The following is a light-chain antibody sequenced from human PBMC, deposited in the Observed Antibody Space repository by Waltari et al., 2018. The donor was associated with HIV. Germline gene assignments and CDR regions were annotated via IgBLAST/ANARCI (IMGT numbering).Light chain of an antibody. V-gene: IGKV3-20*01. Sequence: EIVLTQSPDTLSLFPGESGTLSCRASQTLSSSNLAWYQQKPGQPPRLLMYGASSRATGIPDRFSGSGSGTDFTLTISRLEAEDSAVYYCQQYGNSPVTFGQGTKVEIK. J-gene: IGKJ1*01. CDR1: QTLSSSN. CDR2: GAS. CDR3: QQYGNSPVT.